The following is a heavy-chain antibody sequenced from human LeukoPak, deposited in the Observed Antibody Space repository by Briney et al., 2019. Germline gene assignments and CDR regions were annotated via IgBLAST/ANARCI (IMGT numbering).Heavy chain of an antibody. V-gene: IGHV4-34*01. J-gene: IGHJ4*02. D-gene: IGHD6-19*01. CDR3: ARGPRPHSLIAVAGTGDDFDY. Sequence: SETLSLTCAVYGGSFSGYYWSWIRQPPGKGLEWIGEINHSGSTNYNPSLKSRVTISVDTSKNQFSLKLSSVTAADTAVYYCARGPRPHSLIAVAGTGDDFDYWGQGTLVNGS. CDR2: INHSGST. CDR1: GGSFSGYY.